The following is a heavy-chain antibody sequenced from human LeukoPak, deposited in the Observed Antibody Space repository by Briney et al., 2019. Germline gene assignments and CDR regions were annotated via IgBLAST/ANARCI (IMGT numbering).Heavy chain of an antibody. CDR1: VFTFSSYA. V-gene: IGHV3-30*04. CDR3: AKDRVATECYYMDV. J-gene: IGHJ6*03. CDR2: ISYDGSNK. D-gene: IGHD6-13*01. Sequence: PGGALRLSCAASVFTFSSYAMHWVRQAPGKGLECVSVISYDGSNKYYADSVKGRFTISRDNSKNTLYLQMNSLKAEDTAVYYCAKDRVATECYYMDVWGKGTTVTISS.